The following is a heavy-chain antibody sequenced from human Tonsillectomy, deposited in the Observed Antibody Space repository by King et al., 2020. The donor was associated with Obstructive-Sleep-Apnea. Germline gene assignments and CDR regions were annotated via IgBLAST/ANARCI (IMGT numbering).Heavy chain of an antibody. CDR2: IYYSGST. V-gene: IGHV4-31*03. Sequence: VQLQESGPGLVKPSQTLSLTCTVSGGSISSGGYYWSWIRQHPGKGLAWIGYIYYSGSTYYNPSLKSRVTISVDTSKNQFSLKLSSVTAADTAVYYCARAGGLGDYFDYWGQGTLVTVSS. J-gene: IGHJ4*02. CDR3: ARAGGLGDYFDY. CDR1: GGSISSGGYY. D-gene: IGHD3-16*01.